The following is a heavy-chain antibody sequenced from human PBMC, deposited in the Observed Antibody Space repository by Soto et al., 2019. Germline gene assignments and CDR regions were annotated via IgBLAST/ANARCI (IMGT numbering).Heavy chain of an antibody. CDR2: ISAYNGNT. J-gene: IGHJ4*02. D-gene: IGHD1-26*01. CDR3: ARDLPYSGSYLLQLPELEFGY. CDR1: GYTFTSYG. Sequence: ASVKVSCKASGYTFTSYGISWVRQAPGQGLEWMGWISAYNGNTNYAQKLQGRVTMTTDTSTSTAYMELRSLRSDDTAVYYCARDLPYSGSYLLQLPELEFGYWGQGTLVTVSS. V-gene: IGHV1-18*01.